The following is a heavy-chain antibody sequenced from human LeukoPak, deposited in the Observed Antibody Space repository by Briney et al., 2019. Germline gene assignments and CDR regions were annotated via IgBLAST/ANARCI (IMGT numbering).Heavy chain of an antibody. CDR1: GGTFSSYA. V-gene: IGHV7-4-1*02. CDR2: INTNTGNP. CDR3: ARAWDYYDSSGYYHYRY. Sequence: ASVKVSCKASGGTFSSYAISWVRQAPGQGLEWMGWINTNTGNPTYAQGFTGRFVFSLDTSVSTAYLQISSLKAEDTAVYYCARAWDYYDSSGYYHYRYWGQGTLVTVSS. J-gene: IGHJ4*02. D-gene: IGHD3-22*01.